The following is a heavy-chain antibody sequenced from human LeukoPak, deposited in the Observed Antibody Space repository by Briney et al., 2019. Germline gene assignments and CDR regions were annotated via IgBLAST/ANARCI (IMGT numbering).Heavy chain of an antibody. CDR2: FDPEDGET. J-gene: IGHJ4*02. D-gene: IGHD3-10*01. V-gene: IGHV1-24*01. CDR1: GYTLTELS. Sequence: ASVKVSCKVSGYTLTELSMHWVRQAPGKGLEGMGGFDPEDGETIYAQKFQGRVTMTEDTSTDTDYLELSSLRSEDPAVYYCATDGGSGDYYFDYWGQGTLVTVSS. CDR3: ATDGGSGDYYFDY.